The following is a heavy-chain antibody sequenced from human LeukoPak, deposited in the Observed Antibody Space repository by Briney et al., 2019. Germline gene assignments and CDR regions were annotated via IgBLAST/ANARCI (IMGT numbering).Heavy chain of an antibody. D-gene: IGHD3-10*01. Sequence: SETLSLTCTVSGGSISSYYWSWIRQPPGKGLEWIGYIYYSGSTNYNPSLKSRVTISVDTSKNQFSLRLSSVTAADTAVYYCARGGDRSFDYWGQGTMVTVSS. CDR3: ARGGDRSFDY. V-gene: IGHV4-59*01. CDR2: IYYSGST. CDR1: GGSISSYY. J-gene: IGHJ4*03.